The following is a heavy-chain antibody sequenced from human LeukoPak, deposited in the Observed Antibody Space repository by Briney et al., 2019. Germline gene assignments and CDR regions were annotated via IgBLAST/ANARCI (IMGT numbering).Heavy chain of an antibody. D-gene: IGHD3-10*02. CDR1: GFIFSTYW. Sequence: GGSLRLSCAASGFIFSTYWMNWVRQALGKGLEWVAGISGDGSERDYVDSVRGRFTISRDNSKNIVHLHMNSLRGDDTALYYCAREVVRGYGMDVWGQGTTVTVSS. V-gene: IGHV3-7*05. CDR2: ISGDGSER. CDR3: AREVVRGYGMDV. J-gene: IGHJ6*02.